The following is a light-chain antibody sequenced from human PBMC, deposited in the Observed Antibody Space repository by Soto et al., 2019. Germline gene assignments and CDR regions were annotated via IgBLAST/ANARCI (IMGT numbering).Light chain of an antibody. CDR1: QSISSY. CDR2: AAS. Sequence: DIQMTQSPSSLSASVGDRVTITCRASQSISSYLNWYQQKPGKAPKLLIYAASSLQSGVPSRFSGSGSGTDLTLTISSLQPEDFATYYCQQSYSTPLTLGQGTKVDIK. CDR3: QQSYSTPLT. J-gene: IGKJ1*01. V-gene: IGKV1-39*01.